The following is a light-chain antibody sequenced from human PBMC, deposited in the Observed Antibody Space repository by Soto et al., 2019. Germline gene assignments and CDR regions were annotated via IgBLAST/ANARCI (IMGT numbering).Light chain of an antibody. J-gene: IGKJ2*01. CDR3: HQYNNWPPYT. CDR1: QSVSSD. V-gene: IGKV3-15*01. Sequence: EIVMTQSPATLSVSPGERATLSCRASQSVSSDLAWYQHKPGQAPRLLIYGASTRATGIPARFSGSGSGTEFTLTIRSLQSEDFAVYYCHQYNNWPPYTFGQGTKLEIK. CDR2: GAS.